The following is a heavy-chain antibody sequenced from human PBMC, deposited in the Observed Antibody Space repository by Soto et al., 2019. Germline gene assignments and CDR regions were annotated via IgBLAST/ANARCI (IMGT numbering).Heavy chain of an antibody. Sequence: ASVKVSCKASGYTFTSYGISWVRQAPGQGLEWMGRISPIHGNTNYAQKFQGRVTMTTDKSTSTAYMELSSLRSEDTAVYYCASTAELLLGDYYYYYYMDVWGKGTTVTVSS. CDR2: ISPIHGNT. CDR3: ASTAELLLGDYYYYYYMDV. CDR1: GYTFTSYG. J-gene: IGHJ6*03. D-gene: IGHD3-10*01. V-gene: IGHV1-18*01.